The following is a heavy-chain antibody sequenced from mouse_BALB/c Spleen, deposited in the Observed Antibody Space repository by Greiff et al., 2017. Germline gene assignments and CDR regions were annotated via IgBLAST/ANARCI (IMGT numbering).Heavy chain of an antibody. Sequence: EVKLMESGGGLVKPGGSLKLSCAASGFTFSSYTMSWVRQTPEKRLEWVATISSGGSYTYYPDSVKGRFTISRDNAKNTLYLQMSSLKSEDTAMYYCTISTGSPYYFDYWGQGTTLTVSS. D-gene: IGHD3-3*01. CDR3: TISTGSPYYFDY. CDR1: GFTFSSYT. V-gene: IGHV5-6-4*01. CDR2: ISSGGSYT. J-gene: IGHJ2*01.